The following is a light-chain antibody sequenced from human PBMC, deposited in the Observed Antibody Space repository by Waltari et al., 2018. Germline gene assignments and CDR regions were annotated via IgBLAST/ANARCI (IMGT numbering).Light chain of an antibody. J-gene: IGKJ2*01. Sequence: DIVMTQSPDSLAVSLGERATINCKSSQSVLYSSDNKNYLAWYQQKPGQPPKLLIYWASTRESGVPYRFSGSGSGTDFTLTISSLQAEDVAVYYCHQYYGSPYTFGQGTKLEIK. CDR3: HQYYGSPYT. CDR1: QSVLYSSDNKNY. V-gene: IGKV4-1*01. CDR2: WAS.